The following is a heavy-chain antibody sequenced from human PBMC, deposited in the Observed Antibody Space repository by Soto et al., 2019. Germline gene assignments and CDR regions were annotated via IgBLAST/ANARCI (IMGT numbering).Heavy chain of an antibody. CDR2: ISGSGGST. D-gene: IGHD6-19*01. V-gene: IGHV3-23*01. CDR1: GFTFSSYA. CDR3: AKAPVAVDGTYYGVDV. J-gene: IGHJ6*02. Sequence: GGSLRLSCAASGFTFSSYAMSWVRQAPGKGLEWVSAISGSGGSTYYADSVKGRFTISRDNSKNTLYLQMNSLRAEDTAVYYCAKAPVAVDGTYYGVDVWGQGTTVTVSS.